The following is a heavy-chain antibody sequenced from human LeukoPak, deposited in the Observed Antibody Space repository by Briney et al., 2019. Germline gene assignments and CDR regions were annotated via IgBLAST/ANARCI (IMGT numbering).Heavy chain of an antibody. D-gene: IGHD4-11*01. CDR2: ISTWSSYI. V-gene: IGHV3-21*01. CDR1: GFTLGNYN. Sequence: GGSLRLSCAASGFTLGNYNMNWVRQAPGKGLEWVSSISTWSSYIYYSDSVKGRFTISRDNAQNSLYLQMTSLRAEDTAMYFCARALLEGYSNYWDMDVWGKGTSVTVSS. J-gene: IGHJ6*03. CDR3: ARALLEGYSNYWDMDV.